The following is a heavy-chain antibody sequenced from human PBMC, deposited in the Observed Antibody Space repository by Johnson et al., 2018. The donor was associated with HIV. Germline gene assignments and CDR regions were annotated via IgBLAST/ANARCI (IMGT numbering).Heavy chain of an antibody. CDR1: GFTFSSYA. CDR3: AKAQRNYRGALDV. V-gene: IGHV3-30*04. CDR2: ISYDGSNK. J-gene: IGHJ3*01. Sequence: QMQLVESGGGVVQPGRSLRLSCAASGFTFSSYAMHWVRQAPGKGLEWVAVISYDGSNKYYADSVKGRFTISRDNSRNTLSLELSNLRSDDTAVYYCAKAQRNYRGALDVWGQGTLVTVSS. D-gene: IGHD1-7*01.